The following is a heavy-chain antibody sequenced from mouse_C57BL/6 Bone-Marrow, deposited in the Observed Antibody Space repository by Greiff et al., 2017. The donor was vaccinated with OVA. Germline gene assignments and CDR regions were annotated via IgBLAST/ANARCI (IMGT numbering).Heavy chain of an antibody. CDR1: GYTFTSYW. CDR3: ARDSNSWFAY. J-gene: IGHJ3*01. V-gene: IGHV1-55*01. CDR2: IYPGSGST. Sequence: QVQLKEPGAELVKPGASVKMSCKASGYTFTSYWITWVKQRPGQGLEWIGDIYPGSGSTNYNEKFKSKATLTVDTSSSTAYMQLSSLTSEDSAVYYCARDSNSWFAYWGQGTLVTVSA. D-gene: IGHD2-5*01.